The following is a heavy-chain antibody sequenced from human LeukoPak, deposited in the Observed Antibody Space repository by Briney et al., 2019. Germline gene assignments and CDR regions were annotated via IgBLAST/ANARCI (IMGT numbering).Heavy chain of an antibody. V-gene: IGHV5-51*01. CDR1: GYSFTTYW. J-gene: IGHJ4*02. D-gene: IGHD5-24*01. CDR2: IYPGDSDT. Sequence: GESLKIFWKGSGYSFTTYWIGWVRQMPGEGVEGMGIIYPGDSDTRYSPSFQGQVTISADKSISTAYLQWSSLKASDSAIYYCARRGIRDGYNYADYWGQGTLVTVSS. CDR3: ARRGIRDGYNYADY.